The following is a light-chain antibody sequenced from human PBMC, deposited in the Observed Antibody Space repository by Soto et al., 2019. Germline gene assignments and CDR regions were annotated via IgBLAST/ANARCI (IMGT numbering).Light chain of an antibody. CDR3: GSFTTSRIWV. Sequence: QSALTQPASVSGSPGQSITVSCTGSSSDFDDDKYVSWYQQQPGKGPNLLIYGVNSRPSGISNRFSGSKSGNTASLTISGLQVEDEAEYFCGSFTTSRIWVFGGGTKLTVL. CDR1: SSDFDDDKY. CDR2: GVN. J-gene: IGLJ3*02. V-gene: IGLV2-14*01.